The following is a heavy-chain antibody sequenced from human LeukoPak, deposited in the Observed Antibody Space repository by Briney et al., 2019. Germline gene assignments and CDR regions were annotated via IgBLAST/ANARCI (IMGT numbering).Heavy chain of an antibody. D-gene: IGHD2-2*01. CDR3: ARSPYRCSSTSCPNDAFDI. V-gene: IGHV1-2*02. CDR2: INPNSGGT. Sequence: ASVKVSCKASGYTFTGYYMHWVRQAPGQGLEWMGWINPNSGGTNYAQKFQGRVTMTRDTSISTAYMELSRLRSDDTAVYYCARSPYRCSSTSCPNDAFDIWAKGQWSPSLQ. J-gene: IGHJ3*02. CDR1: GYTFTGYY.